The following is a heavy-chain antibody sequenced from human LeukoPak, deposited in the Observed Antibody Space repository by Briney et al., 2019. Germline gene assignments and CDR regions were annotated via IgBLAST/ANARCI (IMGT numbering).Heavy chain of an antibody. D-gene: IGHD3-22*01. CDR3: ARAVYYDSSGYYSGEVAFDI. CDR2: INSDGSST. Sequence: GGSLRLSCAASGFTFSSYWMHWVRQAPGKGLVWVSRINSDGSSTSYADSVKGRFTISRDNAKNTLYLQMNSLRAEDTAVYYCARAVYYDSSGYYSGEVAFDIWGQGTMVTVSS. CDR1: GFTFSSYW. V-gene: IGHV3-74*01. J-gene: IGHJ3*02.